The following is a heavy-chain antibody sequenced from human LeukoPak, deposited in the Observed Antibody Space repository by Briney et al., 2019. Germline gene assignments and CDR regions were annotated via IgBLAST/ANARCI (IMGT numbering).Heavy chain of an antibody. CDR3: ARDYYDSSGYYLENWFDP. CDR2: IYYSGST. J-gene: IGHJ5*02. CDR1: GGSISSGDYY. V-gene: IGHV4-30-4*01. Sequence: SETLSLTCTVSGGSISSGDYYWSWIRQPPGKGLEWIGYIYYSGSTYCNPSLKSRVTISVDTSKNQFSLKLSSVTAADTAVYYCARDYYDSSGYYLENWFDPWGQGTLVTVSS. D-gene: IGHD3-22*01.